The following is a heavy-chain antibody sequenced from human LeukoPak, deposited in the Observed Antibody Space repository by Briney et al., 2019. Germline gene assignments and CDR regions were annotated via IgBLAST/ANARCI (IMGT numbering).Heavy chain of an antibody. V-gene: IGHV3-33*08. CDR3: ARAAYDSSGYLTL. Sequence: QPGGSLRLSCAASGFTFSTYAMSWVRQAPGKGLEWVAVIWYDGTNKYYADSVKGRFTISRDSSKNTLYLQMNSLRAEDTAVYYCARAAYDSSGYLTLWGQGTLVTVSS. J-gene: IGHJ4*02. D-gene: IGHD3-22*01. CDR1: GFTFSTYA. CDR2: IWYDGTNK.